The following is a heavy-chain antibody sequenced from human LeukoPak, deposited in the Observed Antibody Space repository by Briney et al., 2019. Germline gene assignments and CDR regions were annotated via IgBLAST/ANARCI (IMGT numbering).Heavy chain of an antibody. J-gene: IGHJ5*02. D-gene: IGHD3-10*01. CDR1: GFTFSSYA. CDR2: ISYDGSNK. CDR3: AKAFFGDWFDP. Sequence: PGRSLRLSCAASGFTFSSYAMHWVRQAPGKGLEWVAVISYDGSNKYYADSVKGRFTISRDNSKNTLYLQMNSLRAEDTAVYYCAKAFFGDWFDPWGQGTLVTVSS. V-gene: IGHV3-30*04.